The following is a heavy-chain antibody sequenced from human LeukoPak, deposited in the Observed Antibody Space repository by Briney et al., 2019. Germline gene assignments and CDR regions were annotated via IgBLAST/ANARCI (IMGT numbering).Heavy chain of an antibody. D-gene: IGHD7-27*01. CDR3: VRTPPNWGADY. V-gene: IGHV1-8*01. J-gene: IGHJ4*02. Sequence: ASVKVSCKASGYTFTSYDINWVRQVTGQGLEWMGWMSPNSGNTGYAQKFQGRVTMTRNTAISTAYMELSSLRSEDTAVYFCVRTPPNWGADYWGQGTLVTVSS. CDR2: MSPNSGNT. CDR1: GYTFTSYD.